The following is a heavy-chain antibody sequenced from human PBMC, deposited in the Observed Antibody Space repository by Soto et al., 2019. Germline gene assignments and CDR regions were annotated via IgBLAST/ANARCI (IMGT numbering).Heavy chain of an antibody. CDR1: GFTFSSYG. CDR3: AKGLYYYGSGSPNFFDY. D-gene: IGHD3-10*01. V-gene: IGHV3-30*18. CDR2: ISYDGSNK. J-gene: IGHJ4*02. Sequence: GGSLRLSCAASGFTFSSYGMHWVRQAPGKGLEWVAVISYDGSNKYYADSVKGRFTISRDNSKNTLYLQMNSLRAEDTAVYYCAKGLYYYGSGSPNFFDYWGQGTLVTVSS.